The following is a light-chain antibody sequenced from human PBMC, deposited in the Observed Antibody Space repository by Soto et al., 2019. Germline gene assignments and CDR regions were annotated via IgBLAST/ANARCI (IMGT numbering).Light chain of an antibody. CDR3: SAYAGSNEVV. CDR2: EVS. V-gene: IGLV2-8*01. J-gene: IGLJ1*01. Sequence: QSVLTQPPSASGSPGQSVTISCTGTSSDVGDNPVSWYQQHLGEAPKLIIYEVSLRPSGVPDRFTGSKSGNTASLPVSGLQTEDEASYYCSAYAGSNEVVFGSGTKLTVL. CDR1: SSDVGDNP.